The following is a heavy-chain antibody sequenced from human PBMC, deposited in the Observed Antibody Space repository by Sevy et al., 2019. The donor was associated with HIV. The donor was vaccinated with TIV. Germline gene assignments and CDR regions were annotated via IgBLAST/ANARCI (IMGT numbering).Heavy chain of an antibody. CDR2: ISYDGSNK. J-gene: IGHJ4*02. CDR3: AKVPLGYCSGGSCYSDY. CDR1: GFTFSSYG. V-gene: IGHV3-30*18. Sequence: GGSVRLSCAASGFTFSSYGMHWVRQAPGKGLEWVAVISYDGSNKYYADSVKGRFTISRDNSKNTLYLQMNSLRAEDTAVYYCAKVPLGYCSGGSCYSDYWGQGTLVTVSS. D-gene: IGHD2-15*01.